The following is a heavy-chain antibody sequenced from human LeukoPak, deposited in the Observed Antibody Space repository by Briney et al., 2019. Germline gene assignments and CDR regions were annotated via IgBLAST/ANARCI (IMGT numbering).Heavy chain of an antibody. Sequence: GGSLRLSCAASEFTFNRFGMDWVRQAPGKGLGWVSYISSSGTNTYYAASVEGRFTISRDNAKDSVFLQMTSLRAEDTAVYFWSRRTTLVGQSYSYYYFMDVWGKGTTVIVSS. D-gene: IGHD1-26*01. V-gene: IGHV3-48*04. CDR2: ISSSGTNT. CDR1: EFTFNRFG. CDR3: SRRTTLVGQSYSYYYFMDV. J-gene: IGHJ6*03.